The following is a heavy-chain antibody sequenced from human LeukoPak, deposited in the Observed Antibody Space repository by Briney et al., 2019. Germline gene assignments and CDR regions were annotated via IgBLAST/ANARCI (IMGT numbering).Heavy chain of an antibody. D-gene: IGHD1-1*01. CDR1: GFTFSSYS. Sequence: GGSLRLSCAVSGFTFSSYSMNWVRQAPGKGLEWVSYISSSSSYTKYADSVKGRFTISRDNAKNSLYLQVNSLRAEDTAVYYCARGTGTTAYFDYWGQGTLVTVSS. CDR3: ARGTGTTAYFDY. J-gene: IGHJ4*02. CDR2: ISSSSSYT. V-gene: IGHV3-21*05.